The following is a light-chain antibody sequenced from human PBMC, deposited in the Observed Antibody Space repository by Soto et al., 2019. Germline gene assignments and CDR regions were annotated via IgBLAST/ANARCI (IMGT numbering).Light chain of an antibody. CDR1: QTMNNY. V-gene: IGKV1-39*01. CDR2: GAS. Sequence: EIKTTQPPSSLSASVGDRVIITSTSSQTMNNYLNWYQQKPGKAPKCLIYGASSLQSGVSSRFSGRGSGADYTLTISSLQPEDFATYFCQQSYDSPPTFGAGTKVDIK. J-gene: IGKJ4*01. CDR3: QQSYDSPPT.